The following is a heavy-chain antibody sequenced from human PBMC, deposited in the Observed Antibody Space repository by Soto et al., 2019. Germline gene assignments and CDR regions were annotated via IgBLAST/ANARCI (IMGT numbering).Heavy chain of an antibody. CDR2: VDFSGSP. CDR3: ARQVVAAHFRYQYMDV. CDR1: GGSVTNSNYN. Sequence: SETLSLTCSVSGGSVTNSNYNWGWIRQPPGKGPEWIGSVDFSGSPSNSPSLKTRVTISLDTSKKQFSLNLSSVTAADTAVYYCARQVVAAHFRYQYMDVWGKGATVTVSS. J-gene: IGHJ6*03. V-gene: IGHV4-39*01. D-gene: IGHD2-15*01.